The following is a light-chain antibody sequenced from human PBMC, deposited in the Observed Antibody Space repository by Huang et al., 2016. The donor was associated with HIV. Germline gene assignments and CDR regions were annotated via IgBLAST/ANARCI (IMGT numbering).Light chain of an antibody. CDR2: TAS. V-gene: IGKV1-12*01. J-gene: IGKJ1*01. Sequence: DIQMTQSPSSVSASVGDRVTITFRAIQGISGWLAWYQQKPGKAPNLLIYTASSLQSGVPSRLSGSGSGTDFTLTISSLQPEDFATYYCQQANTFPTWTFGQGTKVEIK. CDR3: QQANTFPTWT. CDR1: QGISGW.